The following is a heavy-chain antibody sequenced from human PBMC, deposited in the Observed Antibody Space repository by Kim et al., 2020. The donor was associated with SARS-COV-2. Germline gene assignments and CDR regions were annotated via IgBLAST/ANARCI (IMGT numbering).Heavy chain of an antibody. Sequence: GGSLRLSCEASGFTFRIYAMNWVRQAPGKGLEWLSSLSSGGDAIFYADSVRGRFTISRDNAKNSLYLQMNSLRAEDTAVYYCARGQVQIDGWGQGTLVTVSS. CDR3: ARGQVQIDG. V-gene: IGHV3-21*01. CDR2: LSSGGDAI. J-gene: IGHJ4*02. CDR1: GFTFRIYA. D-gene: IGHD1-1*01.